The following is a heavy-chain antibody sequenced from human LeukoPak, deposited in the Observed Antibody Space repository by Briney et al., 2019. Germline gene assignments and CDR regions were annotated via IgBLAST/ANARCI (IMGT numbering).Heavy chain of an antibody. CDR1: GGSISSYY. J-gene: IGHJ4*02. Sequence: PSETLSLTCTVSGGSISSYYWSWIRQPPGKGLEWIGYIYYSGSTNYNPSLKSRVTISVDTSKNQFSLKLSSVTAADTAVYYCARGSYYYDSSGLGYYFDYWGQGTLVTVSS. V-gene: IGHV4-59*01. D-gene: IGHD3-22*01. CDR2: IYYSGST. CDR3: ARGSYYYDSSGLGYYFDY.